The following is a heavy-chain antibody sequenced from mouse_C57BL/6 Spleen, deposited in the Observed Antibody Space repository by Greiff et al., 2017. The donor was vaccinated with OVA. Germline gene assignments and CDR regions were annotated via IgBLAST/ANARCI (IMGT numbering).Heavy chain of an antibody. J-gene: IGHJ4*01. CDR3: GRDQGLLHAMDY. CDR2: IRSKSSNYAT. V-gene: IGHV10-3*01. CDR1: GFTFNTYA. Sequence: EVHLVESGGGLVQPKGSLKLSCAASGFTFNTYAMHWVRQAPGKGLEWVARIRSKSSNYATYYAESVKDRFTISRDDSQSMLYLQMNNLKTEDTAMYYCGRDQGLLHAMDYWGQGTSVTVSS. D-gene: IGHD2-3*01.